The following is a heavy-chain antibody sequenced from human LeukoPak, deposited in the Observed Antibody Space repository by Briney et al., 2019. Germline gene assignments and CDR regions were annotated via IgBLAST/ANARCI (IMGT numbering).Heavy chain of an antibody. Sequence: ASVKVSCKASGYTFTSYGISWVRQAPGQGLEWMGWISAYNGNTNYAQKLQGRVTMTTDTSTSTAYMELRSLRSDDTAVYYCARDRKQQLVMVNWLDPWGQGTLVTVSS. V-gene: IGHV1-18*01. CDR2: ISAYNGNT. J-gene: IGHJ5*02. CDR1: GYTFTSYG. CDR3: ARDRKQQLVMVNWLDP. D-gene: IGHD6-13*01.